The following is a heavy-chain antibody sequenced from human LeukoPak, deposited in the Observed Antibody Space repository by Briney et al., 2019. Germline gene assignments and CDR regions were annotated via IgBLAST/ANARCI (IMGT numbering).Heavy chain of an antibody. J-gene: IGHJ5*02. CDR1: GFTFGVYA. V-gene: IGHV3-49*04. CDR3: TREIGGWFDP. D-gene: IGHD2/OR15-2a*01. Sequence: PGGSLRLSCTASGFTFGVYAMSWVRQAPGKGLEWVGFIRSKAYGGTTEYAASVKGRFTISRDDSKSIAYLQMNSLKTEDTAVYYCTREIGGWFDPWGQGTLVTVSS. CDR2: IRSKAYGGTT.